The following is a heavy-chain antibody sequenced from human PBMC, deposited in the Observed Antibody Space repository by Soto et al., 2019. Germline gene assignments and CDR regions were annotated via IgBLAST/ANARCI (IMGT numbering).Heavy chain of an antibody. V-gene: IGHV4-31*03. Sequence: TLCLTGTVSGGSISSGGYYWSWIRQHPGKGLEWIGYIYYSGSTYYNPSLKSRVTISVDTSKNQFSLKLSSVTAADTAVYYCARANYDSSGYRFDYWGQGTLVTVSS. CDR1: GGSISSGGYY. CDR2: IYYSGST. D-gene: IGHD3-22*01. J-gene: IGHJ4*02. CDR3: ARANYDSSGYRFDY.